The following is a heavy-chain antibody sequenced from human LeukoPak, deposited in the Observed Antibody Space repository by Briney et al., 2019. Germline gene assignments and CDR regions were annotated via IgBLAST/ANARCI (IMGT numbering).Heavy chain of an antibody. Sequence: SVKVSCKASGGTFSSYAISWVRQAPGQGLEWMGRIIPILGIANYAQKFQGRVTITADKSTSTAYMELSSLRSEDTAVYYCARDLPEERELVWFDPWGQGTLVTVSS. J-gene: IGHJ5*02. CDR1: GGTFSSYA. CDR2: IIPILGIA. V-gene: IGHV1-69*04. D-gene: IGHD3-10*01. CDR3: ARDLPEERELVWFDP.